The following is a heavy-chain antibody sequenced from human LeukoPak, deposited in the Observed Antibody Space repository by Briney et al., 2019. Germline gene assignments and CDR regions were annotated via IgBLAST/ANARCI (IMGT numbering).Heavy chain of an antibody. CDR1: GFTFSSYA. V-gene: IGHV3-30*04. CDR2: ISYDGSNK. D-gene: IGHD2-15*01. J-gene: IGHJ4*02. CDR3: AREPLTVVVVAATGDY. Sequence: PVGGLRLSCAASGFTFSSYAMHWVRQAPGKGLEWVALISYDGSNKYYADSVKGRFTISRDNSKNALYLHMNSLRAEDTAVYYCAREPLTVVVVAATGDYWGQGTLVTVSS.